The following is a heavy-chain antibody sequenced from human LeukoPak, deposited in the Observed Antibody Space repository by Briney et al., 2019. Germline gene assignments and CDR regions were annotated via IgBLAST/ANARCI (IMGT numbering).Heavy chain of an antibody. CDR1: GFTFSSYE. CDR3: ARATYYYDSSGYKLLDY. Sequence: GGSLRLSCAASGFTFSSYEMNWVRQAPGKGLEWVSYISSSGSTIYYADSVKGRFTISRDNAKNSLYLQMNSLRAEDTAVYYCARATYYYDSSGYKLLDYWGQGTLVTVSS. CDR2: ISSSGSTI. V-gene: IGHV3-48*03. J-gene: IGHJ4*02. D-gene: IGHD3-22*01.